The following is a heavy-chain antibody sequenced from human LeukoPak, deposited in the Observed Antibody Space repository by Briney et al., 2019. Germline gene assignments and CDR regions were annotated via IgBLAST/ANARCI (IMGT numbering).Heavy chain of an antibody. CDR1: GFIFSSYA. Sequence: GGSLRLSCAASGFIFSSYAMNWVRQAPGKGLEWVSAINDGGGRTYYADSVKGRFTISRDNSKNTLYLQMNSLRAEDTAVYYCARDHYGDLPLFDYWGQGTLVTVSS. CDR3: ARDHYGDLPLFDY. V-gene: IGHV3-23*01. J-gene: IGHJ4*02. CDR2: INDGGGRT. D-gene: IGHD4-17*01.